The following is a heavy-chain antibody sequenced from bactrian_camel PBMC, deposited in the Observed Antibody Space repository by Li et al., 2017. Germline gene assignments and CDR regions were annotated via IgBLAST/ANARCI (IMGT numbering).Heavy chain of an antibody. V-gene: IGHV3S53*01. CDR3: AAGVGSYYKDSCTYTY. Sequence: QVQLVESGGGSVQAGGSMTLSCTASRYLRRMGWFRQAPGKEREGVATMSTTYNTQYAAAVKGRFTISQTERKNMLYLQMNSLQIEDTGVYTCAAGVGSYYKDSCTYTYWGQGTQVTVS. J-gene: IGHJ4*01. CDR2: MSTTYNT. CDR1: RYLRR. D-gene: IGHD1*01.